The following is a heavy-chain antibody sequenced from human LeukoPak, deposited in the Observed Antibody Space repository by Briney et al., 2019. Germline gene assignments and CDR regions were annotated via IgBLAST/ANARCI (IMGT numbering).Heavy chain of an antibody. CDR1: GGSISSYY. CDR2: IKQDGSEK. J-gene: IGHJ4*02. Sequence: ETLSLTCTVSGGSISSYYWSWVRQAPGKGLEWVANIKQDGSEKYYVDSVKGRFTISRDNAKNSLYLQMNSLRAEDTAVYYCARDLEDLGDYWGQGTLVTVSS. D-gene: IGHD3-16*01. V-gene: IGHV3-7*01. CDR3: ARDLEDLGDY.